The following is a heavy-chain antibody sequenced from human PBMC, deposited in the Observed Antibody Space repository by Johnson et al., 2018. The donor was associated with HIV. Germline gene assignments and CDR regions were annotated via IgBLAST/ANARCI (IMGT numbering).Heavy chain of an antibody. CDR2: IWYDGSNK. J-gene: IGHJ3*02. CDR3: AKRYDLGFGAWDAFGI. V-gene: IGHV3-33*06. Sequence: QVQLVESGGGVVQPGRSLRLSCAASGFTFSSYGMHWVRQAPGKGLEWVAVIWYDGSNKYYADSVKGRFTISRDNSKNTLYLQMNSLRAEDTAVYYCAKRYDLGFGAWDAFGIWCQGTMVTVYS. CDR1: GFTFSSYG. D-gene: IGHD5-12*01.